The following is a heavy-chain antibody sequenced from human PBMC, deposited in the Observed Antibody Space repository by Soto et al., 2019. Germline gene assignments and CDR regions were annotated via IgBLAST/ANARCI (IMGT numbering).Heavy chain of an antibody. V-gene: IGHV5-51*01. CDR1: GYSFTRYW. CDR3: ARPHSTGWNDAFDI. CDR2: IYPGDSHT. D-gene: IGHD6-19*01. Sequence: PGESLKISCKGSGYSFTRYWIAWVRQMPGKGLEWMGTIYPGDSHTIYSPSFQGQVSISVDKSISIVYLQWSTLKASDTAIYYCARPHSTGWNDAFDIWGQGTMVTV. J-gene: IGHJ3*02.